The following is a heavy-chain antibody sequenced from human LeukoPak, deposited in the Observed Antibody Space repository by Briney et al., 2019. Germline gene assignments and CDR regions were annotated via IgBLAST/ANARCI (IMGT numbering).Heavy chain of an antibody. Sequence: SVKVSCKASGGTFSSYAISWVRQAPGQGLEWMGGIVPIFGTANYAQKFQGRVTITTDESTSTAYMELSSLRSEDTAAYYCAGLTVRDYWGQGTLVTVSS. CDR2: IVPIFGTA. J-gene: IGHJ4*02. CDR3: AGLTVRDY. D-gene: IGHD3-16*01. CDR1: GGTFSSYA. V-gene: IGHV1-69*05.